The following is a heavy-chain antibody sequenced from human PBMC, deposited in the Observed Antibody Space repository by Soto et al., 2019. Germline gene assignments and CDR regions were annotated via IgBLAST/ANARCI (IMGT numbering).Heavy chain of an antibody. V-gene: IGHV1-69*08. Sequence: QVQLVQSGAEVKKPGSSVKVSCKASGGTFSSYTISWVRQAPGQGLEWMGRIIPNLGIANYAQKFQGRVKITEDKSTSTADMELGRLRSEDTAVYYCARDPEGDYRRCAYDIWGQGTMVTVSS. CDR2: IIPNLGIA. J-gene: IGHJ3*02. D-gene: IGHD4-17*01. CDR3: ARDPEGDYRRCAYDI. CDR1: GGTFSSYT.